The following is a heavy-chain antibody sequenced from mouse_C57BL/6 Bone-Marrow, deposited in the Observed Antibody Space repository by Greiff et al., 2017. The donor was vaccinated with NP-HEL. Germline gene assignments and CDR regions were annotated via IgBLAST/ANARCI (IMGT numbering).Heavy chain of an antibody. J-gene: IGHJ2*01. V-gene: IGHV1-15*01. Sequence: QVQLQQSGAELVRPGASVTLSCKASGYTFTDYEMHWVKQTPVHGLEWIGAIDPETGGTAYNQKFKGKAILTADKSSSTAYMELRSLTSEDSAVYYCTREGITTVVAHYFDYWGQGTTLTVSS. CDR1: GYTFTDYE. CDR2: IDPETGGT. D-gene: IGHD1-1*01. CDR3: TREGITTVVAHYFDY.